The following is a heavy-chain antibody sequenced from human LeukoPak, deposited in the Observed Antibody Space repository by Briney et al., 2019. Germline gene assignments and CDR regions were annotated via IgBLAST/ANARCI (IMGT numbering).Heavy chain of an antibody. J-gene: IGHJ4*02. Sequence: PSETLSLTCTVSSGSISGHYRTWVRQPPGKGLEWIAYIYYNGVTKYNPSLKTRVTISVDTSKNQFSLKLNSVTAADTAVYYCARHAQSPYSGSFDYWGQGTLVTVSS. V-gene: IGHV4-59*08. CDR2: IYYNGVT. D-gene: IGHD1-26*01. CDR3: ARHAQSPYSGSFDY. CDR1: SGSISGHY.